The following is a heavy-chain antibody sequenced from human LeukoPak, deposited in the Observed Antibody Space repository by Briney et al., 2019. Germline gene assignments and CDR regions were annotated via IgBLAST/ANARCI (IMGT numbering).Heavy chain of an antibody. CDR2: IYYSGST. V-gene: IGHV4-59*08. Sequence: SETLSLTCTVSGGSISSYYWSWIRQPPGKGLEWIGYIYYSGSTNYNPSLKSRVTISVDTSKNQFSLKLSSVTAADTAVYYCARHEGIAAGPDYWGQGTLVTVSS. CDR3: ARHEGIAAGPDY. J-gene: IGHJ4*02. D-gene: IGHD6-25*01. CDR1: GGSISSYY.